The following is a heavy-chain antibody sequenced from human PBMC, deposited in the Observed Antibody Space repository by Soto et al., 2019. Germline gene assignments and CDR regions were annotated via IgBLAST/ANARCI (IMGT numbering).Heavy chain of an antibody. V-gene: IGHV4-30-2*01. CDR1: GGSISSGGYS. Sequence: SETLSLTCAVSGGSISSGGYSWSWIRQPPGKGLEWIGYIYHSGSTYYNPSLKSRVTISVDRSKNQFSLKLSSVTAADTAVYYCARRSQGYYIDYWGQGTLVTVSS. CDR3: ARRSQGYYIDY. CDR2: IYHSGST. J-gene: IGHJ4*02.